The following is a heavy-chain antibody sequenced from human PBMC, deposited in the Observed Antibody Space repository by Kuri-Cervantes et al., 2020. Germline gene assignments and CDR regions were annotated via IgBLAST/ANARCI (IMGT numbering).Heavy chain of an antibody. J-gene: IGHJ4*02. CDR2: IIPIFGTA. CDR1: GGTFSSYA. Sequence: GGSLRLSCKASGGTFSSYAISWVRQAPGQGLEWMGGIIPIFGTANYAQKFQGRVTITADESTSTAYMELSSLRSEDTAVYYCARRHRWELLAGPFYDYWGQGTLVTVSS. V-gene: IGHV1-69*01. D-gene: IGHD1-26*01. CDR3: ARRHRWELLAGPFYDY.